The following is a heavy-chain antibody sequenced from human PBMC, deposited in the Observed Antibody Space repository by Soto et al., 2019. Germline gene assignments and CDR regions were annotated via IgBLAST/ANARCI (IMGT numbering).Heavy chain of an antibody. CDR3: ARDYGDNLYYFDY. CDR2: ISSSSSYI. Sequence: GGSLRLCCAASGFTFSSYSMNGVRQAPGKGLEWVSSISSSSSYIYYADSVKGRFTISRDNAKNSLYLQMNSLRAEDTAVYYSARDYGDNLYYFDYWGQGTLVTSPQ. V-gene: IGHV3-21*01. J-gene: IGHJ4*02. D-gene: IGHD4-17*01. CDR1: GFTFSSYS.